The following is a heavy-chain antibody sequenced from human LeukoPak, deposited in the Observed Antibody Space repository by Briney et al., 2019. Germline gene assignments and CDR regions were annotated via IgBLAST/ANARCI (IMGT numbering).Heavy chain of an antibody. J-gene: IGHJ4*02. Sequence: GGSLRLSCAASGFTFSSYAMHWVRQAPGKGLEWVSAISGSGGSTYYADSVKGRFTISRDNSKNTLYLQMNSLRAEDTAVYYCAKDLSVGDYVWNYWGQGTLVTVSS. CDR2: ISGSGGST. D-gene: IGHD3-16*01. V-gene: IGHV3-23*01. CDR3: AKDLSVGDYVWNY. CDR1: GFTFSSYA.